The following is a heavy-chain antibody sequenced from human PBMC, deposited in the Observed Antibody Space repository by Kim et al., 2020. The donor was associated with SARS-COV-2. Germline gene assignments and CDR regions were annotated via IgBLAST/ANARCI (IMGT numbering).Heavy chain of an antibody. CDR2: IYYSGST. Sequence: LETLSLTCTVSGGSISSYYWSWIRQPPGKGLEWIGYIYYSGSTNYNPSLKSRVTISVDTSKNQFSLKLSSVTAADTAVYYCARDTPHLFSYYGMDVWGQGTTVTVSS. J-gene: IGHJ6*02. V-gene: IGHV4-59*13. CDR3: ARDTPHLFSYYGMDV. CDR1: GGSISSYY.